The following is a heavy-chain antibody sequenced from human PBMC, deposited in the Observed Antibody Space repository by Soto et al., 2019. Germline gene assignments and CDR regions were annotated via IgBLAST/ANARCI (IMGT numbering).Heavy chain of an antibody. V-gene: IGHV3-21*01. CDR2: ITSGSSYI. Sequence: EVQLVESGGGLVKPGGSLRLSCAASGFTFTAYSMKWVRQAPGKGLEWVSSITSGSSYIYYADSVRGRYNISRDNANNSLYLQMNSLRAEDMAIYYCARERSGSAEAGINYWGQGNLVTVSS. D-gene: IGHD1-26*01. J-gene: IGHJ4*02. CDR3: ARERSGSAEAGINY. CDR1: GFTFTAYS.